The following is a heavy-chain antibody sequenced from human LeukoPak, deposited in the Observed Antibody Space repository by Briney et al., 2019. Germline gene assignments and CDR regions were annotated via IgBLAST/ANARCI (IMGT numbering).Heavy chain of an antibody. CDR2: IYYSGNT. V-gene: IGHV4-39*01. J-gene: IGHJ5*02. CDR3: ARRSSVGLIRGVTAWFDP. CDR1: GVSISSSNSY. Sequence: SETLSLTCTVSGVSISSSNSYWGWIRQPPGKGLEWIGSIYYSGNTYYNASLKSQVSISIDTSKNQFSLRLTSVTAADTAVYYCARRSSVGLIRGVTAWFDPWGQGTLVTVSS. D-gene: IGHD3-10*01.